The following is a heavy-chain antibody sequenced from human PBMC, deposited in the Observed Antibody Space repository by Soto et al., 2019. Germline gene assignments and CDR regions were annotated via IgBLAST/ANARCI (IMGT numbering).Heavy chain of an antibody. J-gene: IGHJ3*02. CDR1: GGSVTSGTYY. Sequence: SETLSLTCTVSGGSVTSGTYYWSWIRQPPGKGLEYIGYIYYSGSTNYNPSLNSRVTISVDTPKNQFSLKLSSVTAADTALYYCATANAGAFNIWGQGTMVTVSS. CDR3: ATANAGAFNI. V-gene: IGHV4-61*01. CDR2: IYYSGST.